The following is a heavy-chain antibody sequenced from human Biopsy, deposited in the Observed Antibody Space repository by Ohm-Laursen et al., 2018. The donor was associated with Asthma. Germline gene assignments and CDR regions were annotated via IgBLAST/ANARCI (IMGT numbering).Heavy chain of an antibody. CDR1: GGTFSNFA. V-gene: IGHV1-69*01. CDR2: IMTVFGTS. J-gene: IGHJ6*02. Sequence: SSVKVSCKAPGGTFSNFAISWVRQAPGQGLEWLGGIMTVFGTSNFAQKFQGRVTITAEESTSTAYMEVTSLRSEDTAIYYCARCQVGYSSGWSLLLKKIYYSGMDVWGQGTAVTVSS. D-gene: IGHD6-19*01. CDR3: ARCQVGYSSGWSLLLKKIYYSGMDV.